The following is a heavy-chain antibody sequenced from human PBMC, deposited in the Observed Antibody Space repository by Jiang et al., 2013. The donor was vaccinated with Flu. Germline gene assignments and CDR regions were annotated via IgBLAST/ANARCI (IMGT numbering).Heavy chain of an antibody. D-gene: IGHD6-19*01. J-gene: IGHJ4*02. CDR2: INHSGST. CDR1: GGSFSGYY. Sequence: LLKPSETLSLTCAVYGGSFSGYYWSWIRQPPGKGLEWIGEINHSGSTNXNPSLKSRVTISVDTSKNQFSLKLSSVTAADTAVYYCARGGVAVAGSFDYWGQGTLVTVSS. CDR3: ARGGVAVAGSFDY. V-gene: IGHV4-34*01.